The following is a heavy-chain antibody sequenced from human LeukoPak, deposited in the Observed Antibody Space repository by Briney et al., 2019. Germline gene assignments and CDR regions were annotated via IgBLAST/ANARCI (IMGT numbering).Heavy chain of an antibody. CDR1: GYTFTSYG. D-gene: IGHD1-26*01. CDR2: ISAYNGNT. V-gene: IGHV1-18*01. Sequence: ASVKVSCTASGYTFTSYGISWVRQAPGQGLEWMGWISAYNGNTNYAQKLQGRVTMTTDTSTSTAYMELRSLRSDDTAVYYCAREGLRATVLWFDPWGQGTLVTVSS. CDR3: AREGLRATVLWFDP. J-gene: IGHJ5*02.